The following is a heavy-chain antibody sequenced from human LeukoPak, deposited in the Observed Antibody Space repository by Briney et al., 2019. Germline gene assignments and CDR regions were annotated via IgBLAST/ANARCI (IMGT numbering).Heavy chain of an antibody. D-gene: IGHD6-13*01. V-gene: IGHV4-39*07. CDR1: GGSISNTNYY. J-gene: IGHJ4*02. CDR2: IYYTGTT. Sequence: PSETLSLTCTVSGGSISNTNYYWAWIRQPPGRGLEWIGSIYYTGTTFDNPSLKSRVTLSVDTSKNQFSLRLTSVTAADTAFYYCAREEYSSDWYGHDSWGQGTLVTVSP. CDR3: AREEYSSDWYGHDS.